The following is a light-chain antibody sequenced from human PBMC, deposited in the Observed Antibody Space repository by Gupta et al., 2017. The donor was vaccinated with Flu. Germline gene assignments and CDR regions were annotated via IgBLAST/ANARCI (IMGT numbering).Light chain of an antibody. CDR2: WAS. CDR3: QQYSSTHL. Sequence: DIVMTQSPDSLAVSLGERATINCKSSQSVLYSSNNKNYLAWYQQKPGQPPKLLIYWASTREYGVPDRFSGSGSGTDFTLTISSLQAEDVAVYYCQQYSSTHLFGGGTKVEIK. CDR1: QSVLYSSNNKNY. V-gene: IGKV4-1*01. J-gene: IGKJ4*01.